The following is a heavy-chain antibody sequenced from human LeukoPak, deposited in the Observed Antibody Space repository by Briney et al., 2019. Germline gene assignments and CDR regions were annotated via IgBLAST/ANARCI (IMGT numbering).Heavy chain of an antibody. Sequence: TGGSLRLSCAASGFAFSSYAMSGVRQPPGKGVEWGSVISRRDDYTYYADSVKGRFTISRENSMNTLYLQMNTLRAEDTAVYYCANDYRSGSFHDFWGQGTLVTVSS. CDR3: ANDYRSGSFHDF. CDR1: GFAFSSYA. J-gene: IGHJ4*02. D-gene: IGHD3-10*01. CDR2: ISRRDDYT. V-gene: IGHV3-23*01.